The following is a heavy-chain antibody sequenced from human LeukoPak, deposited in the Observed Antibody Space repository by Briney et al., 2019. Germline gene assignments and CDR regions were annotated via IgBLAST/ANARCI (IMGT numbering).Heavy chain of an antibody. J-gene: IGHJ4*02. CDR3: ARATPREIKFGSTGEVVVVPAEDY. D-gene: IGHD2-2*01. Sequence: PGGSLRLSCAASGFTFSSYSMNWVRQAPGKGLEWVSSISSSSNNYYYADAVKGRFTISRDNAKNSLYLQMNSLRAEDTAVYYCARATPREIKFGSTGEVVVVPAEDYWGQGTLVTVSS. CDR2: ISSSSNNY. CDR1: GFTFSSYS. V-gene: IGHV3-21*01.